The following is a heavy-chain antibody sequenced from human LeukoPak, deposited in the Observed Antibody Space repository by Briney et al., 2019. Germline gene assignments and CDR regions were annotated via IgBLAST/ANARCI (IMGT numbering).Heavy chain of an antibody. D-gene: IGHD6-19*01. Sequence: GASVKVSCKASGGTFSSYAISWVRQAPGQGLEWMGGIIPIFGTANHAQKFQGRVTITADESTSTAYMELSSLRSEDTAVYYCAREVAGRLYFDYWGQGTLVTVSS. CDR2: IIPIFGTA. CDR1: GGTFSSYA. V-gene: IGHV1-69*13. CDR3: AREVAGRLYFDY. J-gene: IGHJ4*02.